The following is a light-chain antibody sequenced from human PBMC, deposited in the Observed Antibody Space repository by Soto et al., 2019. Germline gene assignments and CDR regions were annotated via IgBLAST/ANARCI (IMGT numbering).Light chain of an antibody. CDR2: GAS. Sequence: EIVLTRSPGTLSLSPVEIATLSFMASQSVNSNYLAWYQQKPGQAPRLLFSGASSRATGIPDRFSGSGSGTVFTLTISRLEPEDFAIYYCQQYGNSPRISFGQGTRLE. CDR1: QSVNSNY. V-gene: IGKV3-20*01. J-gene: IGKJ5*01. CDR3: QQYGNSPRIS.